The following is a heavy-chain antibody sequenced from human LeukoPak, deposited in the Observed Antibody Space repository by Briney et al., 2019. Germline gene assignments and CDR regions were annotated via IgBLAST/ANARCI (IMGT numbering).Heavy chain of an antibody. D-gene: IGHD1-1*01. Sequence: LAGGSLRLSCAASGFTFDDYGMSWVRHAPGKGLEWVSGINWNGGSTGYADSVKGRFTISRDNAKNSLYLQMNSLRAEDTALYYCARAIANWSYFDYWGQGTLVTVSS. V-gene: IGHV3-20*04. CDR1: GFTFDDYG. CDR3: ARAIANWSYFDY. CDR2: INWNGGST. J-gene: IGHJ4*02.